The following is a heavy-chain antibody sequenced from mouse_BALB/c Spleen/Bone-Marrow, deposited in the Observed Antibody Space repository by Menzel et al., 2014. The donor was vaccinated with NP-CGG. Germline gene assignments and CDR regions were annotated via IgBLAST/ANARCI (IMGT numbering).Heavy chain of an antibody. J-gene: IGHJ2*01. Sequence: VQLQQSGAELVKPGTSVKLSCKASGYTFTSHYIYWVKQRPGQGLKWIGEINPNNGGTNFNEKFKSKATLTVDKSSSTAYTQLSSLTSEDSAVYYCTRLSLLRGYFDYWGQGTTLTVSS. CDR1: GYTFTSHY. V-gene: IGHV1S81*02. CDR2: INPNNGGT. D-gene: IGHD1-2*01. CDR3: TRLSLLRGYFDY.